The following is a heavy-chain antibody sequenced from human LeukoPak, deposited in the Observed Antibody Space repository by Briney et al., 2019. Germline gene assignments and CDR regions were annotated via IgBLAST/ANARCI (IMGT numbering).Heavy chain of an antibody. CDR1: GFTFSSYW. D-gene: IGHD6-6*01. J-gene: IGHJ4*02. Sequence: GGSLRLSCAASGFTFSSYWTSWVRQAPGKGLEWVANIKQDGSEKYYVDSVKGRFTISRDNAKNSLYLQMNSLRAEDTAVYYCAREERSIAARPIDYWGQGTLVTASS. CDR3: AREERSIAARPIDY. V-gene: IGHV3-7*01. CDR2: IKQDGSEK.